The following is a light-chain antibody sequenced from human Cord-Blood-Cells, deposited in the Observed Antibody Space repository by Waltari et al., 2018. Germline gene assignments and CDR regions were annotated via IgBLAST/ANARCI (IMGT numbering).Light chain of an antibody. CDR3: QQYDNWPLT. V-gene: IGKV3-15*01. CDR2: GAS. J-gene: IGKJ4*01. CDR1: QSVSSY. Sequence: ELVIPHSSPSQTATPGERASLTCSASQSVSSYLAWYQQKPGQAPRLLIYGASTRATGIPARFSGSGSGTDFTLTISSLQSEDFAVYYCQQYDNWPLTFGGGTKVEIK.